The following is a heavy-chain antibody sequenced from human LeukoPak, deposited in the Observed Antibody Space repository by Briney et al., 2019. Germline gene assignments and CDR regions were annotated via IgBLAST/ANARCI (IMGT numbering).Heavy chain of an antibody. V-gene: IGHV1-18*04. CDR2: ISAYNGNT. D-gene: IGHD3-22*01. CDR1: GNTFTGYY. Sequence: ASVKVSCKASGNTFTGYYMHWVRQAPGQGLEWMGWISAYNGNTNYAQKLQGRVTMTTDTSTSTAYMELRSLRSDDTAVYYCATVWDSSGYPAFDYWGQGTLVTVSS. J-gene: IGHJ4*02. CDR3: ATVWDSSGYPAFDY.